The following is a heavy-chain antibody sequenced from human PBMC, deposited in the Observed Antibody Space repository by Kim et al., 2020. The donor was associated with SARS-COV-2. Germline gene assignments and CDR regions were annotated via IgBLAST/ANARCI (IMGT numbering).Heavy chain of an antibody. D-gene: IGHD3-22*01. CDR3: AKDHNPGSGLMDDAFDI. Sequence: GGSLRLSCAASGFSFSGYGISWVRQAPGKGLEWVSGISGSGGSAYYADSVKGRSTISRDSSKNTLYLQMNSLRAEDTAVYYCAKDHNPGSGLMDDAFDIWGQGTMVTVSS. V-gene: IGHV3-23*01. J-gene: IGHJ3*02. CDR1: GFSFSGYG. CDR2: ISGSGGSA.